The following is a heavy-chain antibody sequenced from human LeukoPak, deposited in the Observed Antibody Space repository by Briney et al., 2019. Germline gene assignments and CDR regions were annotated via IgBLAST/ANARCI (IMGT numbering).Heavy chain of an antibody. J-gene: IGHJ5*02. CDR3: ARDLIRFFGVVIIPGWFDP. V-gene: IGHV1-69*01. CDR2: IIPIFGTA. Sequence: SVKVSCQASGGTFSSYAISWVRQAPGQGLEWMGGIIPIFGTANYAQKFQGRVTITADESTSTAYMELSSLRSEDTAVYYCARDLIRFFGVVIIPGWFDPWGQGTLVTVSS. CDR1: GGTFSSYA. D-gene: IGHD3-3*01.